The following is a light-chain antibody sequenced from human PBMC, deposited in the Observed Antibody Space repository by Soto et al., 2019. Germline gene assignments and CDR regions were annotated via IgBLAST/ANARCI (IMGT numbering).Light chain of an antibody. V-gene: IGLV4-69*01. J-gene: IGLJ3*02. CDR2: LNSDGSH. CDR1: TGHSSNV. CDR3: QTWASGIRV. Sequence: QAVVTQSPSASASLGASVKLTCTLTTGHSSNVIAWHQQQPEKGPRYLMKLNSDGSHIKGDGIPDRFSGSSSGAERYLTISSLQSEDEADYYCQTWASGIRVFGGGTKLTVL.